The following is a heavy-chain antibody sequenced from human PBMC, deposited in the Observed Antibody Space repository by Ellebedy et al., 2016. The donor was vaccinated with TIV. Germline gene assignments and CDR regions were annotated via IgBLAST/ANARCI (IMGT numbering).Heavy chain of an antibody. V-gene: IGHV3-7*03. D-gene: IGHD3-3*01. CDR2: IKKDGSEK. Sequence: GESLKISCAASGFSFSTYWMSWVHQAPGKGLEWVANIKKDGSEKYIVDSVKCRFSISRDNAKNSLSLQMNRLRPEDTAVYYCARHFYERWSGPLGYYYAMDVWGQGTTVSVSS. CDR1: GFSFSTYW. CDR3: ARHFYERWSGPLGYYYAMDV. J-gene: IGHJ6*02.